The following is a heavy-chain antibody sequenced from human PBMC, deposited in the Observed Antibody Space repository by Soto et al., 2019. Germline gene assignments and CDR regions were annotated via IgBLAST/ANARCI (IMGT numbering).Heavy chain of an antibody. V-gene: IGHV1-3*01. J-gene: IGHJ6*02. D-gene: IGHD2-2*01. Sequence: ASVKVSCKASGYTFTSYAMHWVRQAPGQRLEWMGWINAGNGNTKYSQKFQGRVTITRDTSASTAYMELSSLRSEDTAVYYCARTDVVPAAMHGYYYYYGMDVWGQGTTVTVSS. CDR3: ARTDVVPAAMHGYYYYYGMDV. CDR2: INAGNGNT. CDR1: GYTFTSYA.